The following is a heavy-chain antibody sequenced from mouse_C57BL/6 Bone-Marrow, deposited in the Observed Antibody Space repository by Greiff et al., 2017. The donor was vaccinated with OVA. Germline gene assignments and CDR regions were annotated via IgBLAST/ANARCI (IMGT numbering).Heavy chain of an antibody. D-gene: IGHD1-1*01. V-gene: IGHV10-3*01. CDR2: IRSKSSNYAT. CDR1: GFTFNTYA. Sequence: EADGGLVQPKGSLKLSCAASGFTFNTYAMHWVRQAPGKGLEWVARIRSKSSNYATYYADSVKDRFTISRDDSQSMLYLQMNNLKTEDTAMYYCVRGDYYYGSSPYYAMDYWGQGTSVTVSS. J-gene: IGHJ4*01. CDR3: VRGDYYYGSSPYYAMDY.